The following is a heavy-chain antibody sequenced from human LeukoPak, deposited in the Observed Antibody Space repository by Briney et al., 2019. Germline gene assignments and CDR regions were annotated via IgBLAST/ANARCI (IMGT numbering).Heavy chain of an antibody. CDR2: LYIGGDT. CDR3: MTAAGYNFGQY. J-gene: IGHJ4*02. V-gene: IGHV3-23*05. CDR1: GFPFSTYA. D-gene: IGHD5-18*01. Sequence: GGSLRLSCAASGFPFSTYAMNWVRQAPGKGLEWVSALYIGGDTYYADSVRGRFTISRDNSKNTLYLQMNSLRAEDTAIYYCMTAAGYNFGQYWGQGTLVTVSS.